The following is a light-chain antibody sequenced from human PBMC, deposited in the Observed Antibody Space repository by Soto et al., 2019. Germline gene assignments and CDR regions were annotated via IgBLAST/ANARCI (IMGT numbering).Light chain of an antibody. J-gene: IGLJ2*01. CDR3: QSYDSSLSGVV. V-gene: IGLV1-40*01. CDR2: GNS. Sequence: QSVLTQPPSVSGAPGQRVTISCTGSSPNIGAGYDVHWYQQVPGTGPKLLIYGNSNRPSGVPDRFSGSKSGTSASLAITGLQAEDEADYYCQSYDSSLSGVVFGGGTKLTVL. CDR1: SPNIGAGYD.